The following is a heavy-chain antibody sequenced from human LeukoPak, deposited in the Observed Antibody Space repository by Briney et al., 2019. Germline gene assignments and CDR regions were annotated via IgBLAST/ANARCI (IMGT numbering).Heavy chain of an antibody. CDR1: GYTFTSYA. D-gene: IGHD2-15*01. Sequence: ASVTVSCKASGYTFTSYAMHWVRQAPGQRLEWMGWINAGNGNTKYSQKFQGRVTITRDTSASTAYMELSSLRSEDTAVYYCAREGYCSGGSCFGAFGYWGQGTLVTVSS. V-gene: IGHV1-3*01. J-gene: IGHJ4*02. CDR2: INAGNGNT. CDR3: AREGYCSGGSCFGAFGY.